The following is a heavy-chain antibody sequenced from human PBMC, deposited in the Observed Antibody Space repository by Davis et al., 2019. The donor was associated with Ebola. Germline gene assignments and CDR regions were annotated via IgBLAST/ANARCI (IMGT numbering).Heavy chain of an antibody. Sequence: ASVKVSCKASGYTFTNYGITWVRQAPGQGLEWMGRINPKSGATKYLQKFQGRVTMTRDSSIDTAYMELASLRFDDTAVYYCARDGQQQLLVDTWFDPWGQGTLVTVSS. J-gene: IGHJ5*02. CDR3: ARDGQQQLLVDTWFDP. V-gene: IGHV1-2*06. CDR2: INPKSGAT. D-gene: IGHD6-13*01. CDR1: GYTFTNYG.